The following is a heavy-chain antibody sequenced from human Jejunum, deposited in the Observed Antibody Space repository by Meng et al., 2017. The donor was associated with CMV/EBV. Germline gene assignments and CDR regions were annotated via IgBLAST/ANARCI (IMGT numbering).Heavy chain of an antibody. CDR3: ARDPYSNSFYYDMDV. V-gene: IGHV3-53*01. D-gene: IGHD4-11*01. Sequence: SWFPISNNYLVWVRQAPGKGLEWVSIIYSTGYTYYADSVKGRFTHSRDISKNTMFLEMNSLRAEDTAVYYCARDPYSNSFYYDMDVWGQGTAVTVSS. CDR1: WFPISNNY. J-gene: IGHJ6*02. CDR2: IYSTGYT.